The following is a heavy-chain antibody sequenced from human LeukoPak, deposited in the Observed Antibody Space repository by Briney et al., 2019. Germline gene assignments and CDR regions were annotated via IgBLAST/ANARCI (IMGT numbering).Heavy chain of an antibody. J-gene: IGHJ4*02. CDR2: IYYSGST. Sequence: SQTLSLTCTVSGGSISSGGYYWSWIRQHPGKGLEWIGYIYYSGSTYYNPSLKSRVTISVDTSKNQFSLKLSSVTAADTAVYYCARDSTYYDILTEPWGQGTLVTVSS. V-gene: IGHV4-31*03. D-gene: IGHD3-9*01. CDR1: GGSISSGGYY. CDR3: ARDSTYYDILTEP.